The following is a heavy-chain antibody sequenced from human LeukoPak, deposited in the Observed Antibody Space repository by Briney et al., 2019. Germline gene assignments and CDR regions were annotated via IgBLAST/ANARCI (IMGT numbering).Heavy chain of an antibody. CDR1: GGPISSYY. J-gene: IGHJ5*02. Sequence: SETLSLTCTVSGGPISSYYWSWIRQPPGKGLEWIGYVYYSGSTNYNPSLKSRVTISVDTSKNQFSLKLSSVTAADTAVYYCAREYGSGSSWGQGTLVTVSS. V-gene: IGHV4-59*01. CDR2: VYYSGST. CDR3: AREYGSGSS. D-gene: IGHD3-10*01.